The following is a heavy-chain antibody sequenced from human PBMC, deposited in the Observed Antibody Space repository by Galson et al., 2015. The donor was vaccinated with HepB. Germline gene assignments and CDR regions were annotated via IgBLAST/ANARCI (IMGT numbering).Heavy chain of an antibody. V-gene: IGHV3-73*01. CDR2: IRSKVNRDAT. J-gene: IGHJ4*02. CDR3: TGGSDY. D-gene: IGHD3-16*01. Sequence: SPRLSCAASGFTFSDSAIKWVRQAPGKGLQWVGRIRSKVNRDATAFGESVKGRFSLSRDESTNSAYLQMNSLKTEDTALYNCTGGSDYWGQGTLVTVSS. CDR1: GFTFSDSA.